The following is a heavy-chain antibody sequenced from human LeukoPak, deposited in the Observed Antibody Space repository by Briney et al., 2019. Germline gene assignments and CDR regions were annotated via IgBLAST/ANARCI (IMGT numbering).Heavy chain of an antibody. CDR3: ARNTGSGSYYNVGMHY. CDR1: GSTLSSYG. CDR2: MWDDGSNK. D-gene: IGHD3-10*01. V-gene: IGHV3-33*01. J-gene: IGHJ4*02. Sequence: GGSLRLSCAASGSTLSSYGMHWVRQAPGKGLEWVALMWDDGSNKYYGDSVKGRFTISRDNSKNTLYLQMNSLRAEDTAVYYCARNTGSGSYYNVGMHYWGQGTLVTVSS.